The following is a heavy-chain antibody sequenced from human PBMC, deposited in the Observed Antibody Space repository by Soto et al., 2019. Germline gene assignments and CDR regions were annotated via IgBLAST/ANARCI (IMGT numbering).Heavy chain of an antibody. Sequence: GSLRLSCAASGFTFSSNSMNWVRQAPGKGLEWVSYISSSSSTIYYADSVKGRFTISRDNAKNSLYLQMNSLRAEDTAVYYCAREADYVNWFDPRGQGTLVTAPQ. CDR1: GFTFSSNS. CDR3: AREADYVNWFDP. J-gene: IGHJ5*02. D-gene: IGHD4-17*01. CDR2: ISSSSSTI. V-gene: IGHV3-48*01.